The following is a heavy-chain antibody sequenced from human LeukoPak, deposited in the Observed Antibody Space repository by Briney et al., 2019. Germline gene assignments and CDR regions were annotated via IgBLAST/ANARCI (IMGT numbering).Heavy chain of an antibody. J-gene: IGHJ4*02. CDR2: IYYSGST. CDR1: GGSISSYY. Sequence: SETLSLTCTVSGGSISSYYWSWIRQPPGKGLEWIGYIYYSGSTNYNPSLKSRVTISVDTSKNQFSLKLSSVTAADTAVYYCARGLYDYVWGSYRENYYFDHWGQGTLVTVSS. CDR3: ARGLYDYVWGSYRENYYFDH. V-gene: IGHV4-59*01. D-gene: IGHD3-16*02.